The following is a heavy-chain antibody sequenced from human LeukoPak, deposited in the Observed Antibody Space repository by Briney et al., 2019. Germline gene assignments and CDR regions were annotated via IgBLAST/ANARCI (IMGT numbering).Heavy chain of an antibody. V-gene: IGHV3-11*01. CDR3: ARTRTQQWLVPYYCDY. D-gene: IGHD6-19*01. CDR1: GFTFSDYY. J-gene: IGHJ4*02. CDR2: ITSVSTT. Sequence: PGGSLRLSCAASGFTFSDYYMSWIRQAPGQGLEWVSYITSVSTTYYADSVKGRFTISRDNAKNSLYLQMNSLRAEDTAVYYCARTRTQQWLVPYYCDYWGQGTLVTVSS.